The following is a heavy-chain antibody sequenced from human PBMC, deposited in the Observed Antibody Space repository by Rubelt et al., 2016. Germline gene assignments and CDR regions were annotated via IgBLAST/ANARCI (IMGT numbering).Heavy chain of an antibody. D-gene: IGHD6-13*01. Sequence: QVQLVESGGGVVQPGRSLRLSCAASGFTFSSYGMHWVRQAPGKGLEWVAVIWYDGSNKYYADSVKGRFTISRDNSKNTLYLQMSGLRAEDTAVYYCARDQGIADGYFDYWGQGTLVTVSS. V-gene: IGHV3-33*01. CDR1: GFTFSSYG. CDR3: ARDQGIADGYFDY. CDR2: IWYDGSNK. J-gene: IGHJ4*02.